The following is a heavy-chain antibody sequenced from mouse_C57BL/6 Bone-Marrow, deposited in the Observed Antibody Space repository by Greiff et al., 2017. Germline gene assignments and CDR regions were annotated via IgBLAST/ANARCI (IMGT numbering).Heavy chain of an antibody. J-gene: IGHJ4*01. CDR1: GYTFTSYG. CDR3: ARIPLYYSNYVDAMDY. D-gene: IGHD2-5*01. Sequence: QVQLKESGAELARPGASVKLSCKASGYTFTSYGISWVKQRTGQGLEWIGEIYPRSGNTYYNEKFKGKATLTADKSSSTAYMELRSLTSEDSAVYFCARIPLYYSNYVDAMDYWGQGTSVTVSS. V-gene: IGHV1-81*01. CDR2: IYPRSGNT.